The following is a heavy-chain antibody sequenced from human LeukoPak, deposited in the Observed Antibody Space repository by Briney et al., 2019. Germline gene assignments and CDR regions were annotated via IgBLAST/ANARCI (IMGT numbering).Heavy chain of an antibody. Sequence: PSETLSLTCAVYGGSFSGYYWSWIRQPPGNGLEWIGQINHSGTTNYNPSLKSRVTISVDTSKNQLSLKLSSVTAADTAVYYCARVDTAMSAFDPWGQGTLVTVSS. V-gene: IGHV4-34*01. J-gene: IGHJ5*02. CDR2: INHSGTT. D-gene: IGHD5-18*01. CDR3: ARVDTAMSAFDP. CDR1: GGSFSGYY.